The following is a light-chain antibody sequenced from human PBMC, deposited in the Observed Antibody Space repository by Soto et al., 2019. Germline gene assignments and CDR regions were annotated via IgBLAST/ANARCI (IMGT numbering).Light chain of an antibody. J-gene: IGKJ4*02. CDR2: WAS. CDR3: QHHYSTPPA. Sequence: DIVMTQSPDSLAVSLGERATINCKSSQSVLYSSNNKNYLTWYQQKPGQPPRLLIYWASTRESGVPDRFSGSGSGTDFTLTISSLQAEDVAVYYCQHHYSTPPAFGGGTKVAIK. V-gene: IGKV4-1*01. CDR1: QSVLYSSNNKNY.